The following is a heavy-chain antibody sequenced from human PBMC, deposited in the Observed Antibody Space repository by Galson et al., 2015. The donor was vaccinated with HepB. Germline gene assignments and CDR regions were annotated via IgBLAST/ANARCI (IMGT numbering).Heavy chain of an antibody. CDR2: ISGSGGST. CDR1: GFTFSSYA. V-gene: IGHV3-23*01. J-gene: IGHJ5*02. CDR3: AKDRYSGSYYVGGWFDP. Sequence: SLRLSCAASGFTFSSYAMSWVRQAPGKGLEWVSAISGSGGSTYYADSVKGRFTISRDNSKNTLYLQMTSLRAEDTAVYYCAKDRYSGSYYVGGWFDPWGQGTLVTVSS. D-gene: IGHD1-26*01.